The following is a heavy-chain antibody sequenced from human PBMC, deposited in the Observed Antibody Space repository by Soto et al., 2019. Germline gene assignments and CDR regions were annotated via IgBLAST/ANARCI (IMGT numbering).Heavy chain of an antibody. Sequence: QVQLQESGPGLVKPSETLSLTCTVSGGSISSYYWSWIRQPPGKGLEWIGYIYYSGSTNYNPSLKSRVPISVDTSKNQFSLKLSSVTAADTAVYYCARLFTVTDPTIDYWGQGTLVTVSS. CDR3: ARLFTVTDPTIDY. J-gene: IGHJ4*02. V-gene: IGHV4-59*01. D-gene: IGHD4-17*01. CDR2: IYYSGST. CDR1: GGSISSYY.